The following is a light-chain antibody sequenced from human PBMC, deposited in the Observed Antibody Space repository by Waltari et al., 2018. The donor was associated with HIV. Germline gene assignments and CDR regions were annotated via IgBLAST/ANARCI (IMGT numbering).Light chain of an antibody. J-gene: IGLJ2*01. V-gene: IGLV2-14*03. Sequence: HSALTKPAPVSGPPGQSITLSCTGSTRDGGGHDYVPWYQHYPGRAPKLLIYDVSHRPSGVANRFSASKSGNTASLTISGLQAEDEADYYCASYTSSSTVVFGGGTKLTVL. CDR3: ASYTSSSTVV. CDR2: DVS. CDR1: TRDGGGHDY.